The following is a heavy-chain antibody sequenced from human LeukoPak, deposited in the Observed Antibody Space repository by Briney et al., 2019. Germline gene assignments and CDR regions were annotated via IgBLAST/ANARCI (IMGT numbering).Heavy chain of an antibody. J-gene: IGHJ3*02. Sequence: SETLSLTCTVSGGSISSYYWSWIRQPAGKGLEWIGRIYTSGSTNYNPSLKSRVTMSVDTSKNQFSLKLSSVTAADTAVYYCARDGGLARRWGRAFDIWGQGTMVTVSS. D-gene: IGHD3-16*01. CDR2: IYTSGST. CDR3: ARDGGLARRWGRAFDI. V-gene: IGHV4-4*07. CDR1: GGSISSYY.